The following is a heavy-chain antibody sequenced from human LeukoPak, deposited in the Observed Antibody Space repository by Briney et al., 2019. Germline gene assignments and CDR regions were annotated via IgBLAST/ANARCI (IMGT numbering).Heavy chain of an antibody. CDR3: ARERKYYYDRSGPLGD. CDR2: INPNSGGT. CDR1: GYTFTGYY. V-gene: IGHV1-2*06. Sequence: ASVKVSCKASGYTFTGYYMHWVRQAPGQGLEWMGRINPNSGGTNYAQKFQGRVTMTRDTSISTAYMELSRLRSDDTAVYYCARERKYYYDRSGPLGDWGQGTLVTVSS. J-gene: IGHJ4*02. D-gene: IGHD3-22*01.